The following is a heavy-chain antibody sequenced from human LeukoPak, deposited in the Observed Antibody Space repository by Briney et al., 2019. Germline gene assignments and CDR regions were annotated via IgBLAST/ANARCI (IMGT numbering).Heavy chain of an antibody. CDR2: IYRSGST. V-gene: IGHV4-38-2*01. CDR3: ARGYSSSWYINWFDP. CDR1: GFTFSNAW. D-gene: IGHD6-13*01. Sequence: GSLRLSCAASGFTFSNAWMSWVRQAPGKGLEWLGSIYRSGSTYCNPSLKSRVTISVNTSKNQFSLKLTSATAADTAVYYCARGYSSSWYINWFDPWGQGTLVTVSS. J-gene: IGHJ5*02.